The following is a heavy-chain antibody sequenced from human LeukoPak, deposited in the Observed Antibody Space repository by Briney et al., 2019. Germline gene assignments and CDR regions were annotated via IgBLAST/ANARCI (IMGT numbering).Heavy chain of an antibody. V-gene: IGHV4-31*03. CDR2: IYYSAST. Sequence: PSETLSLTCTVSGGSISSGGYYWSWIRQHPGKGLEWIVYIYYSASTYYNPSLKSRVTISVDTSKNQFSLKLSSVTAADTAVYYCARGAIGDNWFDPWGQGTLVTVPS. CDR1: GGSISSGGYY. J-gene: IGHJ5*02. D-gene: IGHD2/OR15-2a*01. CDR3: ARGAIGDNWFDP.